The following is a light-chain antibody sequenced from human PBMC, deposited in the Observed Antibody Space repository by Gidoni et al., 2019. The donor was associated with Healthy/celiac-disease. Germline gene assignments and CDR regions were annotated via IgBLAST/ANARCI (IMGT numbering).Light chain of an antibody. CDR1: NIGSKS. CDR3: QVWDSSSDHLAV. V-gene: IGLV3-21*02. J-gene: IGLJ7*01. CDR2: DDS. Sequence: SYVLTQPPSVSVAPGQTARITCGGNNIGSKSVHWYQQKPGQAPVLVVYDDSDRPSGIPARFSGSNSGNTATLTISRVEAGDEADYYCQVWDSSSDHLAVFGGGTQLTVL.